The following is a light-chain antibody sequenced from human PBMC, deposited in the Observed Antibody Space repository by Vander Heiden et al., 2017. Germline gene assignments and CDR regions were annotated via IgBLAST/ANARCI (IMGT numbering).Light chain of an antibody. CDR2: DAS. Sequence: IVLTPSPATLSLSPGDRATLSCRASQSVSSYLAWYQQKPGQAPRLLIYDASNRATGIPARFSGSGSGTDFTLTSSSLEPEDFAVYYCQQRSNWLTFGGGTKVEIK. CDR1: QSVSSY. J-gene: IGKJ4*01. V-gene: IGKV3-11*01. CDR3: QQRSNWLT.